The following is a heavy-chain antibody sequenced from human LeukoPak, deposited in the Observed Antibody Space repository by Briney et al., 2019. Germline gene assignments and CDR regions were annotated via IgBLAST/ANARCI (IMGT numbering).Heavy chain of an antibody. CDR2: IKPNTGAT. CDR1: GYTFSDNY. D-gene: IGHD2-21*02. V-gene: IGHV1-2*02. Sequence: ASVKVSCKASGYTFSDNYIHWVRQAPGQRLEWGGWIKPNTGATHYSKRFQGRVTMTRDTSVSTAYMELTSLRSDDTAVYFCAREFRVVMTAFLDYWEQGTLVIVSS. J-gene: IGHJ4*02. CDR3: AREFRVVMTAFLDY.